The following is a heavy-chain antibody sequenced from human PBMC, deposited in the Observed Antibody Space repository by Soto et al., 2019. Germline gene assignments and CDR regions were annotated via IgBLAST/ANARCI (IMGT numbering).Heavy chain of an antibody. V-gene: IGHV1-69*13. Sequence: SVKVYLKTPGGPLNTYGITLVRQAPGRGLEWMGAIIPIFGTTDYAPKFQGRVTIIADASTSTVYLDVRSLRSEDTATYYCARQLYGAVSGYFDYWGQGTTVTVSS. CDR1: GGPLNTYG. J-gene: IGHJ4*02. D-gene: IGHD1-26*01. CDR3: ARQLYGAVSGYFDY. CDR2: IIPIFGTT.